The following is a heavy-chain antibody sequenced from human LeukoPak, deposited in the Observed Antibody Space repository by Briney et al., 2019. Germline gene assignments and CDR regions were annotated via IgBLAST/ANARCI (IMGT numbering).Heavy chain of an antibody. D-gene: IGHD4-11*01. CDR2: IYYTGST. Sequence: SETLSLTCTVSGGSISSSSYYWGWIRQPPGKGLEWIGSIYYTGSTYYNPSLKSRVTISVDTSKNQFSLKLSSVTAADTAVYYCARRGSGTVTNYYYYYMDVWGKGTTVTVSS. CDR3: ARRGSGTVTNYYYYYMDV. J-gene: IGHJ6*03. CDR1: GGSISSSSYY. V-gene: IGHV4-39*07.